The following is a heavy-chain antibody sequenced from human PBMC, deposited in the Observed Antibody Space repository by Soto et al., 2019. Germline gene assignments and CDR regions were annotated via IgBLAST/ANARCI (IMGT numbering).Heavy chain of an antibody. V-gene: IGHV3-33*01. CDR1: GFIFSSFG. Sequence: GGSLRLSCAASGFIFSSFGMHWVRQAPGKGLEWVAHIWYDGSNTYYADSVKGRFTISRDNSRNTVYLQMSSLRAEDTAVYYCARSYSSNSNWFDPWGRGTLVTVSS. D-gene: IGHD6-19*01. CDR3: ARSYSSNSNWFDP. J-gene: IGHJ5*02. CDR2: IWYDGSNT.